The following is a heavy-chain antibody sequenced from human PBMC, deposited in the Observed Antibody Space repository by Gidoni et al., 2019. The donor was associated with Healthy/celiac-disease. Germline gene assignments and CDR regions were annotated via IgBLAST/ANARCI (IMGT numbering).Heavy chain of an antibody. V-gene: IGHV4-4*02. Sequence: QVQLQESGPGLVTPSGTLSLTCSVSGGSISSSNWWSWVRQPPGTGLEWIGESYHSGSPNYNPALKSRGTISVDKSKNQFSRKLRSVTAADTAVYYCARHVVVPAAKGVDYDYYGMDVWGQGTTVTVSS. CDR1: GGSISSSNW. J-gene: IGHJ6*02. D-gene: IGHD2-2*01. CDR3: ARHVVVPAAKGVDYDYYGMDV. CDR2: SYHSGSP.